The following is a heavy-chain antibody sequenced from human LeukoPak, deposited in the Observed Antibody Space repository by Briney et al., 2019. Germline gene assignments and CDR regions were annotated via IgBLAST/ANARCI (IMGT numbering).Heavy chain of an antibody. V-gene: IGHV1-18*01. CDR3: ARGNYGSGSYLRREFDY. Sequence: GASVKVSCKASGYTLTSYGISWVRQSPGQALEWMGWINPYNGNTNYAQKFQGRVTMTTDTSTSTAYMELRSLRSDDTAVFYCARGNYGSGSYLRREFDYWGQGTLVTVSS. CDR2: INPYNGNT. CDR1: GYTLTSYG. D-gene: IGHD3-10*01. J-gene: IGHJ4*02.